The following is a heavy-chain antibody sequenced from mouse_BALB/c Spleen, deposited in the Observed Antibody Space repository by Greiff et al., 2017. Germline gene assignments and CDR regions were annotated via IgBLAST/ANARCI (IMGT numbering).Heavy chain of an antibody. CDR1: GFTFSSYA. V-gene: IGHV5-6-5*01. J-gene: IGHJ4*01. Sequence: EVQVVESGGGLVKPGGSLKLSCAASGFTFSSYAMSWVRQTPEKRLEWVASISSGGSTYYPDSVKGRFTISRDNARNILYLQMSSLRSEDTAMYYCARVSSYGYYAMDYWGQGTSVTVSS. CDR3: ARVSSYGYYAMDY. D-gene: IGHD1-2*01. CDR2: ISSGGST.